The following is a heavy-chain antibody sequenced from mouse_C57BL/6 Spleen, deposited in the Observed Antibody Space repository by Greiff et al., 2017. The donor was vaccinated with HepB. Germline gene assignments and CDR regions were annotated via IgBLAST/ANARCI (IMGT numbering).Heavy chain of an antibody. J-gene: IGHJ2*01. CDR2: IYPRSCNT. Sequence: VQLQQSGAELARPGASVKLSCKASGYTFTSYGISWVKQRTGQGLEWIGEIYPRSCNTYYNEKFKGKATLTADKSSSTAYMELRSLTSEDSAVYFCASERGLNYVGFDYWGQGTTLTVSS. CDR3: ASERGLNYVGFDY. V-gene: IGHV1-81*01. D-gene: IGHD2-1*01. CDR1: GYTFTSYG.